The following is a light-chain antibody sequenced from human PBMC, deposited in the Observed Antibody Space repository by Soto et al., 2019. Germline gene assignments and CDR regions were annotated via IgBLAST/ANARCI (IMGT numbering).Light chain of an antibody. Sequence: DIQMTQSPSSLSASVGDRVTITCRASQSISSYLNWYQQKPGKAPKVLIYAASSLQSGVPSTFSGSGSGTDFTLTINSLQPEDFATYYCQHYNSYSEAFGQGTKVDIK. CDR1: QSISSY. CDR3: QHYNSYSEA. J-gene: IGKJ1*01. V-gene: IGKV1-39*01. CDR2: AAS.